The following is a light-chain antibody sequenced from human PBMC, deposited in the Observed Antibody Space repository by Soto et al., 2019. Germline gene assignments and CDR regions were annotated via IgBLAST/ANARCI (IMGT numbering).Light chain of an antibody. V-gene: IGKV3-15*01. CDR1: KSISRN. CDR2: GVS. Sequence: EIVMTQSPGTLSVSPGEIATLSCRARKSISRNLAWYQQRPGRAPRLLIYGVSTRASGIPARFSGSGSETEFTLSISSLQSEDFAVYYCQQYHNGPPYTFGQGPKLEI. CDR3: QQYHNGPPYT. J-gene: IGKJ2*01.